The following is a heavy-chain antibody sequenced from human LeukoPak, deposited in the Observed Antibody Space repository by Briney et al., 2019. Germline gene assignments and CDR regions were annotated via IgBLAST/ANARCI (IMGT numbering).Heavy chain of an antibody. Sequence: ASVKVSCKASGYTFTSYGISWVRQAPGQGLEWMGWISAYNGNTNYAQKLQGRVTMTTDTSTSTAYMELRSLRSDDTAVYYCARDVSGYSYGFMDVWGKGTTVTVSS. D-gene: IGHD5-18*01. CDR2: ISAYNGNT. J-gene: IGHJ6*03. V-gene: IGHV1-18*01. CDR1: GYTFTSYG. CDR3: ARDVSGYSYGFMDV.